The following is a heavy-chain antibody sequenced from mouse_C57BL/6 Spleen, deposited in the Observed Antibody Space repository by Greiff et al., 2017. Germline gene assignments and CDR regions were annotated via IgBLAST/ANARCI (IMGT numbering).Heavy chain of an antibody. CDR3: ARYDYATWYFDV. CDR1: GYAFSSSW. J-gene: IGHJ1*03. CDR2: IYPGDGDT. V-gene: IGHV1-82*01. D-gene: IGHD2-4*01. Sequence: QVKLVESGPELVKPGASVKISCKASGYAFSSSWMNWVKQRPGKGLEWIGRIYPGDGDTNYNGKFKGKATLTADKSSSTAYMQLSSLTSEDSAVYFCARYDYATWYFDVWGTGTTVTVSS.